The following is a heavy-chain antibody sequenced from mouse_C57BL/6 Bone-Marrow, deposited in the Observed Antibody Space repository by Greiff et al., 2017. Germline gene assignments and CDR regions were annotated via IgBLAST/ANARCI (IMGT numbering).Heavy chain of an antibody. J-gene: IGHJ3*01. CDR3: ARDAVPWFAY. Sequence: DVKLVESGGGLVKPGGSLKLSCAASGFTFSSYAMSWVRQTPEKRLEWVATISDGGSYTYYPDNVKGRFTISRDNAKNNLYLQMSHLKSEDTAMYYCARDAVPWFAYWGQGTLVTVSA. CDR2: ISDGGSYT. V-gene: IGHV5-4*01. CDR1: GFTFSSYA.